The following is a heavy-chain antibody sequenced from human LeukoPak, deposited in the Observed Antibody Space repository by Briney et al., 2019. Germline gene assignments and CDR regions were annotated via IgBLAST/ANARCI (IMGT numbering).Heavy chain of an antibody. CDR1: GGSISSSNW. V-gene: IGHV4-4*02. CDR3: ARVQTWNHYAFDI. Sequence: SGTLSLTCAVSGGSISSSNWWSWIRQPPGKGLEWIGEINHSGSTNYNPSLKSRVTISVDTSKNQFSLKLSSVTAADTAVYYCARVQTWNHYAFDIWGQGTMVTVSS. D-gene: IGHD1-14*01. CDR2: INHSGST. J-gene: IGHJ3*02.